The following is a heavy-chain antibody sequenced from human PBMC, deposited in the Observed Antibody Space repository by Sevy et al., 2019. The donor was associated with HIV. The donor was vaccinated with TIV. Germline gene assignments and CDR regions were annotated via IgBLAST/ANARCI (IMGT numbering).Heavy chain of an antibody. Sequence: GGSLRLSCAGSGFTFRSYAMSWVRQAPGKGLEWVSGISGSGGSTYYADSVKGRFTISRDNSKNTLYLQMNSLRAEDTAVYYCAKEIRYARVYSGHGDYFDYWGQGTRVTVSS. V-gene: IGHV3-23*01. D-gene: IGHD5-12*01. J-gene: IGHJ4*02. CDR2: ISGSGGST. CDR1: GFTFRSYA. CDR3: AKEIRYARVYSGHGDYFDY.